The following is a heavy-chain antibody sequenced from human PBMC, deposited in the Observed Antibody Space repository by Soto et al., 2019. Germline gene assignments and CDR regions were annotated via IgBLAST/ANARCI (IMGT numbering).Heavy chain of an antibody. J-gene: IGHJ5*02. CDR3: ARVLRGVVNWFGP. Sequence: HLVQSGPEVKKPGASVTVSCKTSGDTFTNFGLSWVRQAPGQGLEWMGWIATYNSNKNYAQKFQGRLTLTTDTSTSTGYMELKSLEYDDTAVYYCARVLRGVVNWFGPWGQGTLVTVSS. V-gene: IGHV1-18*01. CDR2: IATYNSNK. D-gene: IGHD3-10*01. CDR1: GDTFTNFG.